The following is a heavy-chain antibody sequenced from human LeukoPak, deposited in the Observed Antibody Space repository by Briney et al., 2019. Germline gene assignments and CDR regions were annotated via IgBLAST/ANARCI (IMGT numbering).Heavy chain of an antibody. CDR2: ISSSSSYI. CDR1: GFTFSSNS. CDR3: ARAIVGFDAFDI. V-gene: IGHV3-21*01. D-gene: IGHD2-21*01. J-gene: IGHJ3*02. Sequence: GGSLRLSCAASGFTFSSNSMNWVRQAPGKGLGWVSSISSSSSYIYYADSVKGRFTSSRDNAKNSLYLQMNSLRAEDTAVYYCARAIVGFDAFDIWGQGTMVTVSS.